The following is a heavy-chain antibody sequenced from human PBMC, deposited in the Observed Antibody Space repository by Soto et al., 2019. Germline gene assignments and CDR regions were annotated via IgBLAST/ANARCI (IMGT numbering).Heavy chain of an antibody. D-gene: IGHD1-1*01. CDR2: IYYSGST. CDR1: GGSVSSGSYY. Sequence: QVQLQESGPGLVKPSETLSLTCTVSGGSVSSGSYYWSWIRQPPGKGLEWIGYIYYSGSTNYNPSLKSRVTISVHTSKNQFSLKLSSVTAADTAVYYCARDRNHNFDYWGQGTLVTVSS. J-gene: IGHJ4*02. CDR3: ARDRNHNFDY. V-gene: IGHV4-61*01.